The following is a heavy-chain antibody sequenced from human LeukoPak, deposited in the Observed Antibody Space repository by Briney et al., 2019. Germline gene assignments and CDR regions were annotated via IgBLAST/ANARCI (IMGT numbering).Heavy chain of an antibody. CDR2: IYSGGST. CDR3: ARDFHSYGMDV. J-gene: IGHJ6*02. Sequence: GGSLRLSCAASGFTVSSNYMSWVRQAPGKGLEWVSVIYSGGSTYYADSVKGRFTISRDNSKNTLYLQMNSLRAEDTAVYYCARDFHSYGMDVWGQGTTVTVSS. CDR1: GFTVSSNY. V-gene: IGHV3-66*01.